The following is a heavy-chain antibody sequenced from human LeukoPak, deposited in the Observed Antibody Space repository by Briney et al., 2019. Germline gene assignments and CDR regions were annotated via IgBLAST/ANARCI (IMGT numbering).Heavy chain of an antibody. J-gene: IGHJ4*02. Sequence: HPGGSLRLSCAASGFTFSSYWMSWVRQAPGKGLEWVSYISGSGSTIYYADSVKGRFTISRDNAKNSLYLQMNSLRAEDTAVYYCAREGRGYYDSSGYSLDYWGQGTLVTVSS. CDR1: GFTFSSYW. CDR2: ISGSGSTI. V-gene: IGHV3-48*04. CDR3: AREGRGYYDSSGYSLDY. D-gene: IGHD3-22*01.